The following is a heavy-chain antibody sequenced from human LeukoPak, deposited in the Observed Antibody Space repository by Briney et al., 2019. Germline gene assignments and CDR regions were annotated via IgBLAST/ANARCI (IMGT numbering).Heavy chain of an antibody. J-gene: IGHJ3*02. CDR3: ARGEYSSPRSAFDI. CDR1: GYTFTSYY. D-gene: IGHD6-6*01. CDR2: FDPEDGET. V-gene: IGHV1-24*01. Sequence: ASVKVSCKASGYTFTSYYMHWVRQAPGKGLEWMGGFDPEDGETIYAQKFQGRVTMTEDTSTDTAYMELSSLRSEDTAVYSCARGEYSSPRSAFDIWGQGTMVTVSS.